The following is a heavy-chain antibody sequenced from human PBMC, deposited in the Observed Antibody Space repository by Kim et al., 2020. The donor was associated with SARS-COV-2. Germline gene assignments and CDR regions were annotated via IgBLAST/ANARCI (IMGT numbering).Heavy chain of an antibody. D-gene: IGHD3-22*01. CDR3: ARDPYDYYDSSSEEDFDY. J-gene: IGHJ4*02. Sequence: KGRFTISRDNSKITLYLKMNSLRAEDTAVYYCARDPYDYYDSSSEEDFDYWGEGTLVTVSS. V-gene: IGHV3-30*01.